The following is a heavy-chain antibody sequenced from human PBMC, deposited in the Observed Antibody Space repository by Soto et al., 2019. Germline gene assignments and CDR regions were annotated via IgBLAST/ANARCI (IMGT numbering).Heavy chain of an antibody. CDR1: GFTFSTYN. Sequence: GGSLRLSCVASGFTFSTYNMNWVRQAPGKGLEWVSYISSSSRAIYYADSVKGRFSISRDNAKNSLYLQMNSLRDEDTAVYYCARVPLSCGGDYYIADYWGQGTLVTVSS. J-gene: IGHJ4*02. D-gene: IGHD2-21*02. CDR2: ISSSSRAI. V-gene: IGHV3-48*02. CDR3: ARVPLSCGGDYYIADY.